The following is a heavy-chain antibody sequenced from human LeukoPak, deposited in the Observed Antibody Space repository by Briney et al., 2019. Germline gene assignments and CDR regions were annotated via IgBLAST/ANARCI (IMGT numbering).Heavy chain of an antibody. J-gene: IGHJ4*02. V-gene: IGHV3-74*01. Sequence: PGGSLRLSCAASGFTFSSYWMHWVRQAPGKGLVWVSRINSDGSSTSYADSVKGRFTISRDNAKNALYLQMNSLRAEDTAVYYCARKNYYDSSGHMEWGQGTLVTVSS. CDR3: ARKNYYDSSGHME. CDR2: INSDGSST. D-gene: IGHD3-22*01. CDR1: GFTFSSYW.